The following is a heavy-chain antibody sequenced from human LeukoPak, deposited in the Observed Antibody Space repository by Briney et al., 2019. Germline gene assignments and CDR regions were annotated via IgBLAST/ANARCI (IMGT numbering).Heavy chain of an antibody. CDR3: ARQRAGYDILTGYQKDWFDP. Sequence: SETLSLTCTVSGSSISSSSYYWGWIRQPPGKGLEWIGSIYYSGSTYYNPSLKSRVTISVDTSKNQFSLKLSSVTAADTAVYYCARQRAGYDILTGYQKDWFDPWGQGTLVTVSS. CDR2: IYYSGST. CDR1: GSSISSSSYY. D-gene: IGHD3-9*01. J-gene: IGHJ5*02. V-gene: IGHV4-39*01.